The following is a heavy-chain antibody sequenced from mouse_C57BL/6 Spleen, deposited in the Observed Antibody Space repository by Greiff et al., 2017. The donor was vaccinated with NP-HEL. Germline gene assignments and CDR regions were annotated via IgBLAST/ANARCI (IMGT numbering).Heavy chain of an antibody. CDR1: GFTFSSYA. V-gene: IGHV5-4*01. Sequence: EVQVVESGGGLVKPGGSLKLSCAASGFTFSSYAMSWVRQTPDKRLEWVATISDGGSYTYYPDNVKGRFTISRDNAKNNLYLQMSHLKSEDTAMYYCARERDDGYYDAMDYWGQGTSVTVSS. CDR2: ISDGGSYT. J-gene: IGHJ4*01. D-gene: IGHD2-3*01. CDR3: ARERDDGYYDAMDY.